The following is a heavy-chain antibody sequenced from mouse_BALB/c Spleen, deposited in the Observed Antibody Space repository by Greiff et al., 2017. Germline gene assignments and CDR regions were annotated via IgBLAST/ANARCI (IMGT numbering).Heavy chain of an antibody. V-gene: IGHV7-3*02. CDR3: ARKYGNYDWYFDV. D-gene: IGHD2-10*02. CDR2: IRNKANGYTT. CDR1: GFTFTDYY. Sequence: EVKLMESGGGLVQPGGSLRLSCATSGFTFTDYYMSWVRQPPGKALEWLGFIRNKANGYTTEYSASVKGRFTISRDNSQSILYLQMNTLRAEDSATYYCARKYGNYDWYFDVWGAGTTVTVSS. J-gene: IGHJ1*01.